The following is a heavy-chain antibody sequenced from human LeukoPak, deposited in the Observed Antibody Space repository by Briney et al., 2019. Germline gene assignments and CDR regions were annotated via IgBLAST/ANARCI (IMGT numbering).Heavy chain of an antibody. Sequence: GGSLRLSCAASGFTFSSYGMHWVRQAPGKGLEWVAVIWYDGSNKYYADSVKGRFTISRDNSKNTLYLQMNSLRAEDTAVYYCAKEKGIAARQGHFDYWGQGTLVTVSS. J-gene: IGHJ4*02. CDR3: AKEKGIAARQGHFDY. D-gene: IGHD6-6*01. CDR2: IWYDGSNK. V-gene: IGHV3-33*06. CDR1: GFTFSSYG.